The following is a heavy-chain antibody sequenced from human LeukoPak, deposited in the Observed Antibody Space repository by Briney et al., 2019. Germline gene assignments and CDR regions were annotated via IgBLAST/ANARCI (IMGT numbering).Heavy chain of an antibody. V-gene: IGHV3-72*01. D-gene: IGHD3-16*01. Sequence: PGGSLRLSCAASGFTFSDYHMDWVHQAPGKGLEGIGRVRDKRRNYNTEYVASVEGRFTISRDPSKHSLYLQMDSLKTEDTAVYFCARDGGEGDHTAFDMWGQGTMVTVSS. CDR1: GFTFSDYH. CDR3: ARDGGEGDHTAFDM. CDR2: VRDKRRNYNT. J-gene: IGHJ3*02.